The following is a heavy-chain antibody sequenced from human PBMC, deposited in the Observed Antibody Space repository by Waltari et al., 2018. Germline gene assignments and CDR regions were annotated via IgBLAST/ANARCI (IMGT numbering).Heavy chain of an antibody. J-gene: IGHJ2*01. Sequence: VQLAQSGAEVKKPGSSVKVSCEASGVTLTNLHSSGVRQAPGQGLEWMGRIMPMVGTATYARKFQGRVTMTADTAANTAHMQLTGLTDDDTAIYFCAREAGNSRYWYFDLWGRGTLVTVSS. CDR1: GVTLTNLH. CDR2: IMPMVGTA. D-gene: IGHD4-4*01. CDR3: AREAGNSRYWYFDL. V-gene: IGHV1-69*04.